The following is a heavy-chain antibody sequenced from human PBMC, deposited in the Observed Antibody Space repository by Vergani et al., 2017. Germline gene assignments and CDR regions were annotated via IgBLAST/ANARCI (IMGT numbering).Heavy chain of an antibody. D-gene: IGHD3-10*01. V-gene: IGHV3-33*01. CDR2: IWYDGSNK. CDR1: GFTFSSYG. Sequence: QVQLVESGGGVVQPGRSLRLSCAASGFTFSSYGMHWVRQAPGKGLEWVAVIWYDGSNKYYADSVKGRFTISRDNSKNTLYLQMNSLRAEDTAVYYCARDSVWFGELFHYYYYYYGMDVWGQGTTVTVSS. J-gene: IGHJ6*02. CDR3: ARDSVWFGELFHYYYYYYGMDV.